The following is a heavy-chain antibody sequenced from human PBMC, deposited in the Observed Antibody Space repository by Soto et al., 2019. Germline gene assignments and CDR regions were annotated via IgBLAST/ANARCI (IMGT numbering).Heavy chain of an antibody. Sequence: QVQLVESGGGLVKPGGSLRLSCAASGFTFSDYYMSWIRQAPGKGLEWVSYISSSSSYTNYADSVKGRFTISRDNAKNSLYLQMNSLRAADTAVYYCARGDIVATISPWFDPWGKGTLVTVSS. J-gene: IGHJ5*02. D-gene: IGHD5-12*01. CDR3: ARGDIVATISPWFDP. CDR1: GFTFSDYY. V-gene: IGHV3-11*06. CDR2: ISSSSSYT.